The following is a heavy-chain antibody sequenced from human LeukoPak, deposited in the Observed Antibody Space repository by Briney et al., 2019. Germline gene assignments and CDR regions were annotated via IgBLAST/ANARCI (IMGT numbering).Heavy chain of an antibody. J-gene: IGHJ4*02. CDR2: ISSSGTTI. Sequence: PGGSLRLSCAASGFTFSDSYMTWIRQAPGKGLEWVSYISSSGTTIYYADSVKGRFTISRDNAKNSLYLRMNSLRPEDTAVYYCARGRGWVLTGYYLDYWGQGTLVTVSS. V-gene: IGHV3-11*01. D-gene: IGHD3-9*01. CDR1: GFTFSDSY. CDR3: ARGRGWVLTGYYLDY.